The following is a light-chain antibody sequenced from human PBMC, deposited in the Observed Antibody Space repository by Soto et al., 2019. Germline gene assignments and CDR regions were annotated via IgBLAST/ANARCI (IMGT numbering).Light chain of an antibody. CDR1: QSISSW. Sequence: DIHMTQSPSTLSASVGDRVTITCRASQSISSWLAWYQQKPGKAPKLLIYDVSSLDSGVPSRFTGSGSGTEFTLTINSLQPDDFATYYCQQYSVYWTFGQGTKVDIK. CDR3: QQYSVYWT. V-gene: IGKV1-5*01. J-gene: IGKJ1*01. CDR2: DVS.